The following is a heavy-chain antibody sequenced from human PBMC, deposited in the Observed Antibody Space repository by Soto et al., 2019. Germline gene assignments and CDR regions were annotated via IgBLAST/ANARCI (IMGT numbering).Heavy chain of an antibody. CDR1: GFMFENFG. D-gene: IGHD1-26*01. J-gene: IGHJ5*02. CDR3: AKNQGVELVPLATVDWSAP. Sequence: GGSLRLSCAASGFMFENFGMSWVRQAPGKGLEWISSISGSGFKKYYADSVKGRFTISRDNSKSTVYLELNNLSAEDTAVYHCAKNQGVELVPLATVDWSAPRGQGSGVTVSS. CDR2: ISGSGFKK. V-gene: IGHV3-23*01.